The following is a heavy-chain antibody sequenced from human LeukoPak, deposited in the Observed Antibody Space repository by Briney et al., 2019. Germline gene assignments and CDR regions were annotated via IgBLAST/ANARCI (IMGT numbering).Heavy chain of an antibody. Sequence: PSETLSLTCTVSGYSISSSSYYWGWIRQPPGKGLEWIGSIYYSGSTYYNPSLKSRVTISVDTSKNQFSLKLSSVTAADTAVYYCARDRGGGYSFEYNAYNWFDPWGQGTLVTVSS. J-gene: IGHJ5*02. CDR1: GYSISSSSYY. V-gene: IGHV4-39*07. CDR3: ARDRGGGYSFEYNAYNWFDP. D-gene: IGHD5-18*01. CDR2: IYYSGST.